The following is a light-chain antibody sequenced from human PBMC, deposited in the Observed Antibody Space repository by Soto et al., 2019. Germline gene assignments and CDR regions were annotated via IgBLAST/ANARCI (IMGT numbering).Light chain of an antibody. J-gene: IGKJ4*01. V-gene: IGKV3-15*01. Sequence: DIVMTQSPATLSVSPGERATLSCRASQSVSSNLAWYQQKPGHPPRLLIYGASTRATGVPARFSGSGSGTEFTLTINSLQSEDFAVYYCQPYNNWPLTFGGGTKVDIK. CDR1: QSVSSN. CDR3: QPYNNWPLT. CDR2: GAS.